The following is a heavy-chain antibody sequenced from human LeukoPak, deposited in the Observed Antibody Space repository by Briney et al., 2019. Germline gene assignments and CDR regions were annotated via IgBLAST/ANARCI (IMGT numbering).Heavy chain of an antibody. CDR1: GYSFTSYW. CDR2: IYPGDSDT. CDR3: ARPLEVGATRWDY. V-gene: IGHV5-51*01. D-gene: IGHD1-26*01. Sequence: GESLKISRKGPGYSFTSYWIGWVRQMPGKGLEWMGIIYPGDSDTRYSPSFQGQVTISADKSISTAYLQWSSLKASDTAMYYCARPLEVGATRWDYWGQGTLVTVSS. J-gene: IGHJ4*02.